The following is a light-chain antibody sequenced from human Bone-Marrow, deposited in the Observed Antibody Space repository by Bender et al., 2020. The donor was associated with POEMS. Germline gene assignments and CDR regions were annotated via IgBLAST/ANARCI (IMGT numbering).Light chain of an antibody. CDR2: KDT. V-gene: IGLV3-25*03. Sequence: SYELTQPPSVSVSPGQTARITCFGDALPKQYSYWYQQKPGQAPILILYKDTERPSGIPERFSGSSSGTTVTLTISGVQAEDEADYYCQSADSSGTFRGVFGGGTKLTVL. CDR3: QSADSSGTFRGV. J-gene: IGLJ2*01. CDR1: ALPKQY.